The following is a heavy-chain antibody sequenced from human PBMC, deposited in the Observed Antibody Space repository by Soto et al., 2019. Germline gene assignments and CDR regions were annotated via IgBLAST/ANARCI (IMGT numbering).Heavy chain of an antibody. CDR2: INIVGGNT. Sequence: PGGSLRLSCAASGFTFSNYAMSWARQAPGKALEWVSSINIVGGNTNYADSVRGRFTMSRDDSKNTVFLQMNSLRAEDTAIYYCTKNYYFDSWGQGTLVTVSS. CDR1: GFTFSNYA. CDR3: TKNYYFDS. V-gene: IGHV3-23*01. J-gene: IGHJ4*02.